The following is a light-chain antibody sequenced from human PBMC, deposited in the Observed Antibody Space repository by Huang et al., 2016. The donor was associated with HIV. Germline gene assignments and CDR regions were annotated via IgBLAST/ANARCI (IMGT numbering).Light chain of an antibody. V-gene: IGKV3-15*01. Sequence: EIVMTQSPATLSMSPGERATLSCRASQSVRTNLAWYQQKPGQAPRLLIYGASTRATGIPARFSGSGSGTEFTLTINSLQSEDFAVYYCQQYNSWLTFGPGTKVDI. CDR1: QSVRTN. CDR3: QQYNSWLT. CDR2: GAS. J-gene: IGKJ3*01.